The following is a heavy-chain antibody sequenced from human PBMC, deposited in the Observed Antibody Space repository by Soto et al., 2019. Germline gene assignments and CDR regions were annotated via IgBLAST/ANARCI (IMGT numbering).Heavy chain of an antibody. J-gene: IGHJ5*02. CDR1: GGSIGSGGYS. Sequence: SETLSLTCSVSGGSIGSGGYSWSWIRQPPGKGLEWIGYIYHSGSTYYNPSLKSRVTISVDRSKNQFSLKLSSVTAADTAVYYCARGGGGLTYYDFWSGSPYNWFDPWGQGTLVTVSS. D-gene: IGHD3-3*01. V-gene: IGHV4-30-2*01. CDR2: IYHSGST. CDR3: ARGGGGLTYYDFWSGSPYNWFDP.